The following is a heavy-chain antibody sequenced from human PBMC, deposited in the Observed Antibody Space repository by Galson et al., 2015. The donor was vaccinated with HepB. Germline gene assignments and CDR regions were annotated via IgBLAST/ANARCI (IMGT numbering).Heavy chain of an antibody. D-gene: IGHD2-21*01. J-gene: IGHJ6*03. CDR1: GFTFSDYY. V-gene: IGHV3-11*01. Sequence: SLRLSCAAAGFTFSDYYMSWIRQAPGKGLDWVSYISSSGGSRYADSVKGRFTISRDNARNSLYLQVSSLKAADTAVYYCARAACCGDCYGDYMDVWGNGTSVTVSS. CDR3: ARAACCGDCYGDYMDV. CDR2: ISSSGGSR.